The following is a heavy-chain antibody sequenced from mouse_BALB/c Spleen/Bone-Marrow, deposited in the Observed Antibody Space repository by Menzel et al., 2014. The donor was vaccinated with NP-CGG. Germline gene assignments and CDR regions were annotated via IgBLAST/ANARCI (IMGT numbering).Heavy chain of an antibody. D-gene: IGHD2-3*01. CDR1: GFDFSRYW. V-gene: IGHV4-1*02. Sequence: EVMLVESGGGLVQPGGSLKLSCAASGFDFSRYWMGWVRQAPGKGLGWIGEFNPDSTTINYTPSLKYKFIISRDNAKNTLFLQMSNVRSEDTALYYCARLGYYGGFAYWGQGTLVTVSA. CDR2: FNPDSTTI. CDR3: ARLGYYGGFAY. J-gene: IGHJ3*01.